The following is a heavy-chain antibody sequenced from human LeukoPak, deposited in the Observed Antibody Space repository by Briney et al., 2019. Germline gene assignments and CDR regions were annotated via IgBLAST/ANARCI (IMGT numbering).Heavy chain of an antibody. CDR2: IYHSGST. D-gene: IGHD2-15*01. CDR3: AAGYCSGGSCYSVVHDAFDI. Sequence: PSETLSLTCAVSDYSISRGYYWGWIRQPPGKGLEWIGSIYHSGSTYYNPSLKCRVTISVDTSKNQFSLKLSSVTAADTAVYYCAAGYCSGGSCYSVVHDAFDIWGQGTMVTVSS. V-gene: IGHV4-38-2*01. CDR1: DYSISRGYY. J-gene: IGHJ3*02.